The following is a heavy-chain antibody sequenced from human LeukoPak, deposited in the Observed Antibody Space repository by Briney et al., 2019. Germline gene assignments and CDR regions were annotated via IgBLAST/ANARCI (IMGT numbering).Heavy chain of an antibody. CDR2: AYYSGTT. D-gene: IGHD6-19*01. V-gene: IGHV4-39*01. J-gene: IGHJ4*02. CDR1: GGSISNSNYY. CDR3: ARHSSSAWYYYFDY. Sequence: SETLSLTCTVSGGSISNSNYYWGWIRQPPGTGLEWIGGAYYSGTTYYSPSLKSRVTISVDTSRNHFSLNLNSVTAADTAVYYCARHSSSAWYYYFDYWGQGSFVTVSS.